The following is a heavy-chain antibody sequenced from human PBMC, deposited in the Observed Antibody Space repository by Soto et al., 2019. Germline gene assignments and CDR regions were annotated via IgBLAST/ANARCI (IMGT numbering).Heavy chain of an antibody. D-gene: IGHD4-17*01. J-gene: IGHJ4*02. CDR1: GGTFSTYT. CDR2: IIPIVGGA. Sequence: QFHLVQSGAEVKKPGSSVKVSCRSSGGTFSTYTISWVRQFPGQGLEWMGKIIPIVGGADYAQEFQGRVTITADKSTSTAYMVLSSLRSEDTAVYFCARDKGYGELDHWGQGTLVTVSS. V-gene: IGHV1-69*08. CDR3: ARDKGYGELDH.